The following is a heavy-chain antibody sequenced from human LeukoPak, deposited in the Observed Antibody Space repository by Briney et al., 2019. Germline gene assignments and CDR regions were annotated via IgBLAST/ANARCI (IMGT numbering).Heavy chain of an antibody. J-gene: IGHJ3*02. CDR3: ARDRAYSTSGGDAFDI. Sequence: SETLSLTCTVSGGSISSYYWSWLRQPPGKGLECLGYIYYSGSTNYNPSLKSRVTISGDTSKNQFSLRLNSVTAADTAVYYCARDRAYSTSGGDAFDIWGQGTMVTVSS. D-gene: IGHD1-26*01. V-gene: IGHV4-59*01. CDR1: GGSISSYY. CDR2: IYYSGST.